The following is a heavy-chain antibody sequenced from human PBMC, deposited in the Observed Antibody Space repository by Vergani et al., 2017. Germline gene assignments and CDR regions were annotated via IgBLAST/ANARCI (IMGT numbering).Heavy chain of an antibody. CDR1: GYSFTNYW. Sequence: EVQLVQSGAEVKTPGESLKISCQISGYSFTNYWIGWVRQMPGKGLEWMRIIHPADSDTRYSPSFQGQVTISVDKSISTAYLQRSSLRASDSAMYYCARLYGRDSSGSKYFDYWGQGTLVTVSS. J-gene: IGHJ4*02. CDR3: ARLYGRDSSGSKYFDY. D-gene: IGHD3-22*01. V-gene: IGHV5-51*01. CDR2: IHPADSDT.